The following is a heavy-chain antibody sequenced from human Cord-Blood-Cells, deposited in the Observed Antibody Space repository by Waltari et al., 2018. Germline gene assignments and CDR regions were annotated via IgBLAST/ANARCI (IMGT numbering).Heavy chain of an antibody. CDR2: INSDGSST. V-gene: IGHV3-74*01. CDR3: ARGTNCNY. J-gene: IGHJ4*02. D-gene: IGHD1-1*01. Sequence: VSRINSDGSSTSYADSVNGRFTISIANAKNTLYLQMNSLRAEDTAVYYCARGTNCNYWGQGTLVTVPS.